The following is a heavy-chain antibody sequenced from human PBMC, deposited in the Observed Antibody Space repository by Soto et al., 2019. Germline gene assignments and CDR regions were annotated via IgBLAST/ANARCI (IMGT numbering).Heavy chain of an antibody. CDR2: TYYRSKWYN. V-gene: IGHV6-1*01. CDR1: VDSVSSNSAA. D-gene: IGHD6-6*01. Sequence: SQTLSLTCAISVDSVSSNSAAWNWIRQSPSRGLEWLGRTYYRSKWYNDYAVSVKSRITINPDTSKNQFSLQLNSVTPEDTAVYYCARALEYSSSGHYYYYGMDVWGQGTTVTVSS. J-gene: IGHJ6*02. CDR3: ARALEYSSSGHYYYYGMDV.